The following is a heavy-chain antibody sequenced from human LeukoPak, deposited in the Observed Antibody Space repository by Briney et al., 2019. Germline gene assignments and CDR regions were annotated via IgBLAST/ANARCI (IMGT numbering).Heavy chain of an antibody. Sequence: SETLSLTCTVSGXSVSIYYGSWIRQPPGKGLEWIGYIYYRGNTNYNPSLKSRVTMAVDTSKNQFTLKVSSVTAADTAVYYCARAGNNWSFDYWGQGTLVTVSS. CDR2: IYYRGNT. CDR3: ARAGNNWSFDY. J-gene: IGHJ4*02. CDR1: GXSVSIYY. V-gene: IGHV4-59*02. D-gene: IGHD1-1*01.